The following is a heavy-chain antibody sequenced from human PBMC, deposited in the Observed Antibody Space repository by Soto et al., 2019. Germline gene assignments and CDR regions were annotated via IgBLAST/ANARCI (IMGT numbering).Heavy chain of an antibody. D-gene: IGHD2-21*02. CDR3: AREWCGGDCYSYYYGMDV. CDR1: GGTFSSYA. V-gene: IGHV1-69*13. CDR2: IIPIFGTA. J-gene: IGHJ6*02. Sequence: GASVKVSCKASGGTFSSYAISWVRQAPGQGLEWMGGIIPIFGTANYAQKFQGRVTITADESTSTAYMELSSLRSEDMAVYYCAREWCGGDCYSYYYGMDVWGQGTTVTVSS.